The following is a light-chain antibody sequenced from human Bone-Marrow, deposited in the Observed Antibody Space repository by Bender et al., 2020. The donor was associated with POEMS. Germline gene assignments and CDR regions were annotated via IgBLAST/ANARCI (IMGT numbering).Light chain of an antibody. Sequence: SYELTQPPSVSVSPGQTANITCSGDKLGDKYACWYQQKSGQSPVLLIYQDAKRPSGIPERFSGSNSGDTATLTISGLQSEDEAHYYCATWDDRLNGWVFGGGTELTVL. CDR1: KLGDKY. V-gene: IGLV3-1*01. CDR2: QDA. J-gene: IGLJ3*02. CDR3: ATWDDRLNGWV.